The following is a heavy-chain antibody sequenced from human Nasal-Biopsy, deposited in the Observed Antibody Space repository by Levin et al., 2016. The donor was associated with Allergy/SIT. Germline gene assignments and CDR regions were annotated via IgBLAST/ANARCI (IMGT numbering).Heavy chain of an antibody. D-gene: IGHD2-15*01. J-gene: IGHJ5*01. V-gene: IGHV3-15*01. CDR3: SWTGYNWFAS. CDR2: IKSKGSGGTI. CDR1: GINFNDAW. Sequence: GGSLRLSCAASGINFNDAWMSWVRQAPGKGLEWIGRIKSKGSGGTIEYAADVKGRFTISRDDSQNTLYLQMNSLKSDDTGVYYCSWTGYNWFASWGQGTLVTVSS.